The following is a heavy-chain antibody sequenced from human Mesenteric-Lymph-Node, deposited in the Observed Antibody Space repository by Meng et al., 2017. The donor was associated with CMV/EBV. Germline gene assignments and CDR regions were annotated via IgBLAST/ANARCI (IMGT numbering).Heavy chain of an antibody. CDR2: ISAYNGNA. V-gene: IGHV1-18*01. D-gene: IGHD2-8*02. Sequence: ASVKVSCKASGGTFSSYAISWVRQAPGQGLEWMGWISAYNGNADYAQKLQGRVTMTTDTSTSTAYMELRSLRSDDTAVYYCARVGAYCTAVSCNDYWGQGTLVTVSS. J-gene: IGHJ4*02. CDR3: ARVGAYCTAVSCNDY. CDR1: GGTFSSYA.